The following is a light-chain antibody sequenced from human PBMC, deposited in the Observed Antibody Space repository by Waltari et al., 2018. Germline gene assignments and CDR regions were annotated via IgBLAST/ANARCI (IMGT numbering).Light chain of an antibody. CDR2: EVN. CDR1: SSDVGGYNY. CDR3: SSYTSSNTLV. Sequence: QSALTQPASVSGSPGQSITISCTGTSSDVGGYNYVSWYQQHPGKAPKFMIYEVNNRPSGVSNRVSGSKSGNTASLTISGLQAEDEADYYCSSYTSSNTLVFGGGTK. V-gene: IGLV2-14*01. J-gene: IGLJ2*01.